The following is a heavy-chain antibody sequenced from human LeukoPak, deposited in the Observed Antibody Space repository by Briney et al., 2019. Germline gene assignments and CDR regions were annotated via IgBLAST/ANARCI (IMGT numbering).Heavy chain of an antibody. CDR1: GYTFTSYD. Sequence: ASVKVSCKASGYTFTSYDINWVRQATGQGLEWMGWMNPNSGNTGYAQKFQGRVTMTRSTSISTAYMELSSLRSEDTAVYYCALLYYDSSGYVVPGGQETLVTVSS. CDR3: ALLYYDSSGYVVP. J-gene: IGHJ4*02. D-gene: IGHD3-22*01. V-gene: IGHV1-8*01. CDR2: MNPNSGNT.